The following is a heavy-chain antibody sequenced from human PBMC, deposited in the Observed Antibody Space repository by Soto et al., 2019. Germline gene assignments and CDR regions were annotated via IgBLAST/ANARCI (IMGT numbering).Heavy chain of an antibody. V-gene: IGHV4-39*01. CDR3: AKQNKYSAPPGWFDP. CDR2: IYYSGST. Sequence: SETLSLTCTVSGGSISSSRYYWGWIRQPPGKGLEWIGSIYYSGSTYYNPSLKSRVTISVDTSKNQFSLKLSSVTAADTAVYYCAKQNKYSAPPGWFDPWGQGTLVTVSS. D-gene: IGHD2-21*01. CDR1: GGSISSSRYY. J-gene: IGHJ5*02.